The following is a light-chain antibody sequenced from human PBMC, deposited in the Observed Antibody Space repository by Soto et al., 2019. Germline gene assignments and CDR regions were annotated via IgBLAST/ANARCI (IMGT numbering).Light chain of an antibody. J-gene: IGLJ1*01. CDR2: HVS. V-gene: IGLV2-14*01. CDR1: SSDVGGYNY. Sequence: QSVLTQPASVSGSPGQSITISCTGTSSDVGGYNYVSWYQQHPAKVPKLMIYHVSNRPSGVSDRFSGSKSGNTASLTISGLQAEYEADYYCSSYTTLSTYVFGTGTKVTVL. CDR3: SSYTTLSTYV.